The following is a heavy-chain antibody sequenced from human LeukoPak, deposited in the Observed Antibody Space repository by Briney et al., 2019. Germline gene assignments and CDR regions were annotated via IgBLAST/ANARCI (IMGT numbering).Heavy chain of an antibody. CDR1: GFTFSSYS. D-gene: IGHD6-19*01. CDR3: ASKQWLVPWGAFDI. Sequence: GGSLRLSCAASGFTFSSYSMDWVRQAPGKGLEWVSSISSSSSYIYYADSVKGRFTISRDNAKNSLYLQMNRLRAEDTAVYYCASKQWLVPWGAFDIWGQGTMVTVSS. V-gene: IGHV3-21*01. J-gene: IGHJ3*02. CDR2: ISSSSSYI.